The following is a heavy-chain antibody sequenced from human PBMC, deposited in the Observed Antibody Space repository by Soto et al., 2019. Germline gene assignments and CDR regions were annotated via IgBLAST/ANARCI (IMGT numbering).Heavy chain of an antibody. D-gene: IGHD3-22*01. CDR2: IYYTGST. CDR1: GGSVGSYY. Sequence: LSLTCTVSGGSVGSYYWSWIRQPPGKGLEWIGHIYYTGSTSYNPSLKGRVTISIDTSENQFSLMLRSGTAADTAVYYCARHYFDSSGYYFALGLDVWGQGTTVTVSS. CDR3: ARHYFDSSGYYFALGLDV. V-gene: IGHV4-59*02. J-gene: IGHJ6*02.